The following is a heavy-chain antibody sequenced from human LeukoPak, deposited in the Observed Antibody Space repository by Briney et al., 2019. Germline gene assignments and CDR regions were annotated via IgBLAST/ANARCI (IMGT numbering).Heavy chain of an antibody. V-gene: IGHV3-7*01. D-gene: IGHD7-27*01. J-gene: IGHJ4*02. CDR1: GFTFSTYW. CDR2: IKQDGSEK. CDR3: ARGIITGVDYFDY. Sequence: PGGSLRLSCAASGFTFSTYWMTWVRQAPGKGLEWVANIKQDGSEKYSVDSVKGRFTISRDNAKSSLYLQMDSLRADDTAVYYCARGIITGVDYFDYWGQGTLVTVSS.